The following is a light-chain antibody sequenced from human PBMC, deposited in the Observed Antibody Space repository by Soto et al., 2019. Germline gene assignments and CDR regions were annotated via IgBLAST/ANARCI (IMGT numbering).Light chain of an antibody. CDR1: SSDVGGYNY. V-gene: IGLV2-14*01. CDR2: DVS. CDR3: SSYTTSSTFV. Sequence: QSALTQPASVSGSPGQSITISCTGTSSDVGGYNYVSWYQQHPSKAPKLMIFDVSNRPSGVSNRFSGSKSGNTASLTISGLQAEDEADYYCSSYTTSSTFVFGGGTKLTVL. J-gene: IGLJ2*01.